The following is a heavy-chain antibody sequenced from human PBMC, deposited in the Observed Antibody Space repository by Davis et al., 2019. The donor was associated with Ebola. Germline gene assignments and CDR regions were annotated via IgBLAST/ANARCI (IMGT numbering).Heavy chain of an antibody. CDR1: GFTFSSYG. V-gene: IGHV3-30*02. Sequence: GESLKISCAASGFTFSSYGMHWVRQAPGKGLEWVTVIWYDGSNKYYADSVKGRFTISRDNSKNTLYLQMNSLRAEDTAVYYCAKDTGYSSSWFYEFDYWGQGTLVTVSS. J-gene: IGHJ4*02. D-gene: IGHD6-13*01. CDR3: AKDTGYSSSWFYEFDY. CDR2: IWYDGSNK.